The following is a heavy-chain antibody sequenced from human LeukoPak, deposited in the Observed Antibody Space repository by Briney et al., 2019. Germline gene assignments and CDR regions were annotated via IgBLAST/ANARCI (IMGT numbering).Heavy chain of an antibody. D-gene: IGHD2-21*02. CDR2: ISSGTSFI. J-gene: IGHJ6*03. V-gene: IGHV3-21*01. CDR3: ARGTTALMDV. Sequence: GGSLRLSCAASGFPFSSYSMNWVRQAPGEGLEWVSSISSGTSFIYYADSVKGRFTISRDNAKNSLYLQMNSLRAEDTAVYYCARGTTALMDVWGKGTTVTVPS. CDR1: GFPFSSYS.